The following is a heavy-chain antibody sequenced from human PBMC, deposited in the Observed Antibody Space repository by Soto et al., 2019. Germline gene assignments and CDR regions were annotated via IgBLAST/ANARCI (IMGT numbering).Heavy chain of an antibody. V-gene: IGHV4-59*01. D-gene: IGHD3-10*01. CDR2: IYYSGST. CDR1: GGSISSYY. CDR3: ARESAGSGKNNWFDP. J-gene: IGHJ5*02. Sequence: PSETLSLTCTVSGGSISSYYWSWIRQPPGKGLEWIGYIYYSGSTNYNPSLKSRVTISVDTSKNQFSLKLSSVTTADTAVYYCARESAGSGKNNWFDPWGQGTLVTVSS.